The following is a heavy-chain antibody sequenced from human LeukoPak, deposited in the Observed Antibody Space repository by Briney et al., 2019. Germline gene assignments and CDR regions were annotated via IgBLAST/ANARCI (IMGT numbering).Heavy chain of an antibody. CDR3: ARVCDGYYNNLDD. D-gene: IGHD5-18*01. CDR2: IDYSGST. V-gene: IGHV4-59*01. CDR1: GGSITSYY. Sequence: SETLSLTSTVSGGSITSYYWSWIRQPPGQGLEWSGYIDYSGSTNYNPSLKSRVTISEDTSKNQFYLKLSSVTAADTAVYYCARVCDGYYNNLDDWGQGTLVTVSS. J-gene: IGHJ4*02.